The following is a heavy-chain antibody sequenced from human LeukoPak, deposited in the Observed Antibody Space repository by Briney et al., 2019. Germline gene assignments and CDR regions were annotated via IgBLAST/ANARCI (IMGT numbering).Heavy chain of an antibody. V-gene: IGHV3-74*01. CDR2: INSDVSDT. CDR3: SRGGNFHVFDI. J-gene: IGHJ3*02. CDR1: GFVFSRYW. D-gene: IGHD4-23*01. Sequence: GWSVSLSCPASGFVFSRYWIHWLRQAPGKGLVWVSRINSDVSDTIHADSVKGRFTVSRDNAKATVFLQMDSLRAEDTATYYCSRGGNFHVFDIWGQGTMVTVSS.